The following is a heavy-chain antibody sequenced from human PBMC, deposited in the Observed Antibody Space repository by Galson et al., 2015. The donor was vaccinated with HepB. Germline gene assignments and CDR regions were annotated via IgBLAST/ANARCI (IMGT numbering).Heavy chain of an antibody. CDR1: GYTFTSYP. D-gene: IGHD4-17*01. V-gene: IGHV1-3*01. J-gene: IGHJ4*02. CDR3: ARDARTTVTGEFGY. Sequence: SVKVSCKASGYTFTSYPMHWVRQAPGQRIEWMGWINAGNGNTRYSQKFQDRVSITTDTSASTAYMELSSLTSEDTAVYYCARDARTTVTGEFGYWGQGTLVTVSS. CDR2: INAGNGNT.